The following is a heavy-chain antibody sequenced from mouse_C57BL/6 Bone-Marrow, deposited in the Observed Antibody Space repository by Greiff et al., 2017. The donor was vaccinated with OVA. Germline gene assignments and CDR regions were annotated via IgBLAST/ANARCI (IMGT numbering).Heavy chain of an antibody. CDR3: ARCDYDAWFAY. V-gene: IGHV1-69*01. Sequence: VKLQQPGAELVMPGASVKLSCKASGYTFTSYWMHWVKQRPGQGLEWIGEIDPSDSYTNYNQKFKGKSTLTVDKSSSTAYMQLSSLTSEDSAVYYCARCDYDAWFAYWGQGTLVTVSA. J-gene: IGHJ3*01. CDR2: IDPSDSYT. D-gene: IGHD2-4*01. CDR1: GYTFTSYW.